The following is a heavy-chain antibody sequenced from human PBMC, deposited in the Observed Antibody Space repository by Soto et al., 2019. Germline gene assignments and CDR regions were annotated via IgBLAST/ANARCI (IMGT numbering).Heavy chain of an antibody. CDR1: GFAFNSYG. J-gene: IGHJ4*02. CDR3: ASTWIRFGPSDY. Sequence: PGGSLRLSCEAAGFAFNSYGINWVRQAPGKGLEWVSFISGSSGNLYYGDSVRGRFTISRDNAKKSVYLQMNSLRVEDTAIYYCASTWIRFGPSDYWGQGAPVTVSS. V-gene: IGHV3-21*01. D-gene: IGHD3-16*01. CDR2: ISGSSGNL.